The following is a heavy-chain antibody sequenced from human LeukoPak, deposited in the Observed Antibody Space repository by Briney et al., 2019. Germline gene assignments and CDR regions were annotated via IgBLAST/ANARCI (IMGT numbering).Heavy chain of an antibody. V-gene: IGHV3-15*01. CDR3: ILAAAGPAY. Sequence: PGGSLRLSCAASGFTFNNAWMTWVRQAPGKGLEWAGRIRGKTDGETTDYAAPVQGRSTISRDDSKDTLYLQMNSLKTEDTAVYYCILAAAGPAYWGQGTLVTVSS. CDR2: IRGKTDGETT. CDR1: GFTFNNAW. D-gene: IGHD6-13*01. J-gene: IGHJ4*02.